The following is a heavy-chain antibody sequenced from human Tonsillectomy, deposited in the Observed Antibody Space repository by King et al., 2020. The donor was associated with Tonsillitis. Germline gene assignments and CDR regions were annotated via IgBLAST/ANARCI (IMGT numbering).Heavy chain of an antibody. Sequence: QLVQSGAEVKKPGESLKISCKGSGYSFTSYWIGWVRQMPGKGLEWMGIIYPGDSDTRYSPSFQGQVTISADKSISTAYLQWSSLKASDPAMYYCARRRRYYYDSSGYSLDDYWGQGTLVTVSS. J-gene: IGHJ4*02. V-gene: IGHV5-51*01. D-gene: IGHD3-22*01. CDR1: GYSFTSYW. CDR3: ARRRRYYYDSSGYSLDDY. CDR2: IYPGDSDT.